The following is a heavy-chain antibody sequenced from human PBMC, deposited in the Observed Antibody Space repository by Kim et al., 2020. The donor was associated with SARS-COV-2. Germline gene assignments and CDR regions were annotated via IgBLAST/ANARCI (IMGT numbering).Heavy chain of an antibody. CDR3: AISDPTVTIGGNYYYYYGMDV. V-gene: IGHV1-46*01. CDR1: GYTFTSYY. D-gene: IGHD4-17*01. CDR2: INPSGGST. Sequence: ASVKVSCKAYGYTFTSYYMHWVRQAPGQGLEWMGIINPSGGSTSYAQKFQGRVTMTRDTSTSTVYMELSSLRSEDTAVYYCAISDPTVTIGGNYYYYYGMDVWGQGTTVTVSS. J-gene: IGHJ6*02.